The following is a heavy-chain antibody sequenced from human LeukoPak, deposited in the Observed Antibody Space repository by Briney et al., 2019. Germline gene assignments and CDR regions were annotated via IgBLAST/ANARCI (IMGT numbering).Heavy chain of an antibody. CDR1: GGSISSSSYY. V-gene: IGHV4-39*07. D-gene: IGHD5-24*01. J-gene: IGHJ4*02. CDR3: ASRDGDGYNDY. CDR2: INHSGST. Sequence: PSETLSLTCTVSGGSISSSSYYWGWIRQPPGKGLEWIGEINHSGSTNYNPSLRSRVTISVDTSKNQFSLKLSSVTAADTAVYYCASRDGDGYNDYWGQGTLVTVSS.